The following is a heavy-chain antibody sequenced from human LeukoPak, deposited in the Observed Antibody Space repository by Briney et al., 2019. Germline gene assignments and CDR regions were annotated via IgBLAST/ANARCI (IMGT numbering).Heavy chain of an antibody. CDR1: GFTFSSYS. CDR2: ISSSSSTI. J-gene: IGHJ3*02. D-gene: IGHD3-10*02. CDR3: ARDMFTKGADAFDI. Sequence: PGGSLRLSCAASGFTFSSYSMNWVRQAPGKGLEWVSYISSSSSTIYYADSVKGRFTISRDNAKNSLYLQMNSLRAEDTAVYYCARDMFTKGADAFDIWGQGTMVTVSS. V-gene: IGHV3-48*01.